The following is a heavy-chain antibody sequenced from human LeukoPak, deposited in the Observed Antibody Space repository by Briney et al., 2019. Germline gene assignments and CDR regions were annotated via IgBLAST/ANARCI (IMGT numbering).Heavy chain of an antibody. CDR2: ISYHGSET. D-gene: IGHD3-22*01. CDR1: GFIFRNYG. V-gene: IGHV3-30*18. CDR3: VKGHYYDTYGQYSYAEY. J-gene: IGHJ4*02. Sequence: PGGSLRLSCTSSGFIFRNYGMHWVRQAPGKGLEWVAVISYHGSETFYGDSVKGRFTISRDNSKNTLDLQMNSLRPDGTAVYYCVKGHYYDTYGQYSYAEYWGQGARVTVSS.